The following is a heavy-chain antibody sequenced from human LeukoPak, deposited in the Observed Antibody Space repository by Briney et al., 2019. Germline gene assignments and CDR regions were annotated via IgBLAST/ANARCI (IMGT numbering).Heavy chain of an antibody. CDR2: ISAYNGNT. CDR1: SYTFTSYG. CDR3: ARFVVYYDSSALDY. V-gene: IGHV1-18*01. D-gene: IGHD3-22*01. J-gene: IGHJ4*02. Sequence: ASVKVSCKASSYTFTSYGISWVRQAPGQGLEWMGWISAYNGNTNYAQKLQGRVTMTTDTSTSTAYMELRSLRSDDTAVYYCARFVVYYDSSALDYWGQGTLVTVSS.